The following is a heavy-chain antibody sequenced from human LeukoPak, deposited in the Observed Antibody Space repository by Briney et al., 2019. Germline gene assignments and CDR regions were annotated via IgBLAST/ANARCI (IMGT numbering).Heavy chain of an antibody. CDR3: ARGPEYYDYVWGSYRLDY. CDR1: GYTFTSYY. Sequence: ASVKVSCKASGYTFTSYYMHWVRQAPGQGLEWMGIINPSGGSTSYAQKFQGRVTMTRDTSTSTVYMELSSLRSEDTAVYYCARGPEYYDYVWGSYRLDYWGQGTLVTVSS. J-gene: IGHJ4*02. V-gene: IGHV1-46*01. CDR2: INPSGGST. D-gene: IGHD3-16*02.